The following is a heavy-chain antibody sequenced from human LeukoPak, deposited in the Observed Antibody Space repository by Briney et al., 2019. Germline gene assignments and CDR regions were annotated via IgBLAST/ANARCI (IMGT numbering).Heavy chain of an antibody. D-gene: IGHD1-26*01. CDR2: INPNSGGT. V-gene: IGHV1-2*02. Sequence: ASVKVSCKASGYTFVGYYLHWVRQAPGQGLEWMGWINPNSGGTNYAQKFQGRVTMTRDTSISTAYMELSRLRSDDTAVYYCARDFIVGATCFDYWGQGTLVTVSS. CDR1: GYTFVGYY. CDR3: ARDFIVGATCFDY. J-gene: IGHJ4*02.